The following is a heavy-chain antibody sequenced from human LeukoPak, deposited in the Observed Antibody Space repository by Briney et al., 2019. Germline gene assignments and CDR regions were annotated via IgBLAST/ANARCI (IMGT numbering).Heavy chain of an antibody. CDR2: ISGSSGST. CDR1: GFTFSSYA. J-gene: IGHJ4*02. V-gene: IGHV3-23*01. CDR3: ARVRMVRGADFDY. D-gene: IGHD3-10*01. Sequence: GGSLRLSCAASGFTFSSYAMSWVRQAPGKGLEWVSTISGSSGSTYYADSVKGRFSITRDNSKNTLYLQMNSLRAEDTAVYYCARVRMVRGADFDYWGQGTLVTVSS.